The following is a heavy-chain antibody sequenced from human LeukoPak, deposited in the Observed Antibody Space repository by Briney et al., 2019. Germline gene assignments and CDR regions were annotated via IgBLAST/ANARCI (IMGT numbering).Heavy chain of an antibody. V-gene: IGHV4-39*01. CDR1: GGSISSSSYY. CDR3: ARHSWQFNWFDP. CDR2: IYYSGST. D-gene: IGHD5-12*01. Sequence: SETLSLTCTVSGGSISSSSYYWGWIRQPPGKGLEWIGSIYYSGSTYYNPSLKSRVTISVDTSKNQLSLKLSFVAAADTAVYYCARHSWQFNWFDPWGQGTLVTVSS. J-gene: IGHJ5*02.